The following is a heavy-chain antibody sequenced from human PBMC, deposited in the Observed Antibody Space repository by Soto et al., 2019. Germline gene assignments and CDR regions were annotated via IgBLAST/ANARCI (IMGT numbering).Heavy chain of an antibody. Sequence: PVGSLRLSCEASGFTLRNYAMTWIRQAPGKGLEWVSLISANDVGTYYAESVKTRFTISTDQSRNTVYLQMDSLPADDAAIYYCAKAKNDYNWDNRPPFDYWGQGTLVTVSS. CDR2: ISANDVGT. J-gene: IGHJ4*02. D-gene: IGHD1-20*01. CDR1: GFTLRNYA. CDR3: AKAKNDYNWDNRPPFDY. V-gene: IGHV3-23*01.